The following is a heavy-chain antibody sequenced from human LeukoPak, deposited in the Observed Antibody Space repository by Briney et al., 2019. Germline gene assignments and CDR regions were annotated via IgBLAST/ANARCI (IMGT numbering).Heavy chain of an antibody. Sequence: SVKVSCKASGGTFSSYAISWVRQAPGQGLEWMGRIIPILGIANYAQKFQGRVTITADKSTSTAYMELSSLRSEDTAVYYCARGDQIVRAMSDPWGQGTLVTVSS. D-gene: IGHD1-26*01. V-gene: IGHV1-69*04. CDR2: IIPILGIA. CDR1: GGTFSSYA. J-gene: IGHJ5*02. CDR3: ARGDQIVRAMSDP.